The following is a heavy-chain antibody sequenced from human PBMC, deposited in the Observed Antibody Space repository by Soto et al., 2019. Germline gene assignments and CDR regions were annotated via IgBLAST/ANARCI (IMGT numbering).Heavy chain of an antibody. V-gene: IGHV4-34*01. CDR3: ARAPIAVAVFDSQYYFDY. D-gene: IGHD6-19*01. CDR2: INHSGST. CDR1: GGSFSGYY. Sequence: SETLSLTCAVYGGSFSGYYWSWIRQPPGKGLEWIGEINHSGSTNYNPSLKSRVTISVDTSKNQFSLKLSSVTAADTAVYYCARAPIAVAVFDSQYYFDYWGQGTLVTVSS. J-gene: IGHJ4*02.